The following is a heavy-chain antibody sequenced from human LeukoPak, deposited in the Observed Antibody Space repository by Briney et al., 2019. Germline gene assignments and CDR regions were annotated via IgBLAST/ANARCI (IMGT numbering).Heavy chain of an antibody. CDR2: IIPIFGTA. Sequence: ASVKVSCKASGGTFSSYAISWVRQAPGQGLEWMGGIIPIFGTANYAQKFQGRVTITADESTSTAYMKLSSLRSEDTAVYYCARACGGGSCRRNWFDPWGQGTLVTVSS. V-gene: IGHV1-69*13. CDR1: GGTFSSYA. CDR3: ARACGGGSCRRNWFDP. J-gene: IGHJ5*02. D-gene: IGHD2-15*01.